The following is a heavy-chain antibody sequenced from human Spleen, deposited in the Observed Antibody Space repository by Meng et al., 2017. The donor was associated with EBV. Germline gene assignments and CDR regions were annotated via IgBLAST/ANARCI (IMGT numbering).Heavy chain of an antibody. D-gene: IGHD5-24*01. J-gene: IGHJ2*01. CDR2: TYNRGST. CDR1: GGSISSGGYY. V-gene: IGHV4-31*11. CDR3: ARTITRVGFDL. Sequence: QVQLQESGPGLVKSSQXLSLTCAVSGGSISSGGYYWSWIRQPPGKGLEWIGHTYNRGSTYYNPSLRSRVLISVDTSKNQFSLNLSSVTAADTAVYYCARTITRVGFDLWGRGTLVTVSS.